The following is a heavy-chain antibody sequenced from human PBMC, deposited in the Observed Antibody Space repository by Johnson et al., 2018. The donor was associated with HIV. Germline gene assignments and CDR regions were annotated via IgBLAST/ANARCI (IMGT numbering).Heavy chain of an antibody. CDR3: ASSVNVQGGYDI. CDR2: ISSDGRT. V-gene: IGHV3-66*01. J-gene: IGHJ3*02. D-gene: IGHD3-22*01. CDR1: GFTVGSKY. Sequence: VQLVESWGGLVQPGGSLRLSCAASGFTVGSKYMIWVRLAPGEGLEWVSGISSDGRTHYPDSMKGRFSISRDNSKNTLSLQMNSVRADDTAVYFCASSVNVQGGYDIWGQGTMVTASS.